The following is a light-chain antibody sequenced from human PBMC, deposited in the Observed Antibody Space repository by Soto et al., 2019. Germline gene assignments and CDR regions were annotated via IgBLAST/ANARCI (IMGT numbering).Light chain of an antibody. CDR3: SSYTRSTTWV. V-gene: IGLV2-14*01. CDR1: SSDIGGYNY. CDR2: EFT. J-gene: IGLJ3*02. Sequence: QSALTQPASVSGSPGQSITISCTGTSSDIGGYNYVSWYQQHPGKAPKLLIYEFTNRPSGVSTRFSGSKSDNTASLTISGLQADDEGDYYCSSYTRSTTWVFGGGTKLTVL.